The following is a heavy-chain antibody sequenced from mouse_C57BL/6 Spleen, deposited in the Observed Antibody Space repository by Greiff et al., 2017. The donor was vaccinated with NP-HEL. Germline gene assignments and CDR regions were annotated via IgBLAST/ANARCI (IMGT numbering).Heavy chain of an antibody. CDR1: GYTFTSYW. J-gene: IGHJ3*01. CDR3: ATLTETGAWFAY. V-gene: IGHV1-59*01. D-gene: IGHD4-1*01. Sequence: VQLQQPGAELVRPGTSVKLSCKASGYTFTSYWMHWVKQRPGQGLEWIGVIDPSDSYTNYNQKFKGKATLTVDTSSSTAYMQLSSLTSEDSAVYYCATLTETGAWFAYWGQGTLVTVAA. CDR2: IDPSDSYT.